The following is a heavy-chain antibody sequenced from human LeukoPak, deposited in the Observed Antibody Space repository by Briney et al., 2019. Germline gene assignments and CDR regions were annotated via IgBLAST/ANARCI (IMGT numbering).Heavy chain of an antibody. Sequence: ASVKVSCKASGYTFTRYGIGWVRQVPGQGLEWMAWISSANGHTNYAQDVQGRVTLTTDTSTNTAYMELRDLRSDDTAVYYCARDPDTIFGVVSPPCFDNWGRGTLVTVSS. V-gene: IGHV1-18*01. J-gene: IGHJ4*02. CDR2: ISSANGHT. D-gene: IGHD3-3*01. CDR3: ARDPDTIFGVVSPPCFDN. CDR1: GYTFTRYG.